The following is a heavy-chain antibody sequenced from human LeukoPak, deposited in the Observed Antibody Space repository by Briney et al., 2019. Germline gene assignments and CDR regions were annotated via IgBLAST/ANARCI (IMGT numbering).Heavy chain of an antibody. Sequence: GGSLRLSCTASGFTFRSYSMHWVRQTPGKGLEWVAVIPYDGSNKYYADSVKGRFTISRDNSKNTLYLQMNSLRAEDTAVYCCAKAARVSGFDYWGQGTLVTVSS. J-gene: IGHJ4*02. CDR1: GFTFRSYS. CDR2: IPYDGSNK. D-gene: IGHD6-19*01. V-gene: IGHV3-30*18. CDR3: AKAARVSGFDY.